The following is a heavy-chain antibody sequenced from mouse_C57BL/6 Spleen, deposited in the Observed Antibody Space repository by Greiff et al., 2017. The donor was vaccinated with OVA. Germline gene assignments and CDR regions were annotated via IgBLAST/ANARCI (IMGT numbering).Heavy chain of an antibody. D-gene: IGHD2-1*01. CDR3: AREDGNYYYAMDY. CDR1: GYAFSSSW. V-gene: IGHV1-82*01. J-gene: IGHJ4*01. Sequence: VQLQQSGPELVKPGASVKISCKASGYAFSSSWMNWVKQRPGKGLEWIGRIYPGDGDTNYNGKFKGKATLTADKSSSTAYMQLSSLTSEDSAVYFCAREDGNYYYAMDYWGQGTSVTVSS. CDR2: IYPGDGDT.